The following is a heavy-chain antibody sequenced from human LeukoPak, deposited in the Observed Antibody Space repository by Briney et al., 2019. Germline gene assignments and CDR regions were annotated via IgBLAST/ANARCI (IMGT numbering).Heavy chain of an antibody. J-gene: IGHJ1*01. Sequence: GASVKVSCKASGGTFSSYAISWARQAPGQGLEWMGGIIPIFGTANYAQKFQGRVTITADESASTAYMELSSLRSEDTAVYYCARGGCSSTSCYYQHWGQGTLVTVSS. D-gene: IGHD2-2*01. CDR2: IIPIFGTA. V-gene: IGHV1-69*13. CDR3: ARGGCSSTSCYYQH. CDR1: GGTFSSYA.